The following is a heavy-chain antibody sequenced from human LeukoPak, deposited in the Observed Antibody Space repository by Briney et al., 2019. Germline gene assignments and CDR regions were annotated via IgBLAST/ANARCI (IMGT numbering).Heavy chain of an antibody. Sequence: GGSLRLSCAASGFTVSSYCMTWVRQAPGKGLECVSVIYSGGSTYYADSVKGRFTISRDNSKNTLYLQMNSLRAEDMAVYYCAKELLVGTAFDIWGQGTMVTVSS. CDR1: GFTVSSYC. J-gene: IGHJ3*02. CDR3: AKELLVGTAFDI. CDR2: IYSGGST. V-gene: IGHV3-53*01. D-gene: IGHD7-27*01.